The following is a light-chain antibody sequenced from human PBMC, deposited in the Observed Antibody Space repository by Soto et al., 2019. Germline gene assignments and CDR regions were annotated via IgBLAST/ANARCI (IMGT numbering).Light chain of an antibody. CDR2: GAS. CDR3: QQYNNWPPLT. J-gene: IGKJ4*01. Sequence: DIVVTRSPATLSVSPGERATLSCRASQSVSSDLAWYQQKPGQAPRLLIYGASTRATGIPARFSGSGSGTEFTLAISSLQSEDFAVYYCQQYNNWPPLTFGGGTKVEIK. CDR1: QSVSSD. V-gene: IGKV3-15*01.